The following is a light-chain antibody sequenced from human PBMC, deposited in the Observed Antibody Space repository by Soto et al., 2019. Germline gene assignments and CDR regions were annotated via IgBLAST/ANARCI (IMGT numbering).Light chain of an antibody. Sequence: QPVLTQPRSVSGSPGQSVTISCTGTSNDVGGYNFVSWYQQHPVKVPKLFIYDVSRRPSGVPDRFSGSKSGNTASLTISGLQAEEEADYYFSSSAGSYTLVFGGGTKVTVL. CDR2: DVS. J-gene: IGLJ2*01. CDR1: SNDVGGYNF. V-gene: IGLV2-11*01. CDR3: SSSAGSYTLV.